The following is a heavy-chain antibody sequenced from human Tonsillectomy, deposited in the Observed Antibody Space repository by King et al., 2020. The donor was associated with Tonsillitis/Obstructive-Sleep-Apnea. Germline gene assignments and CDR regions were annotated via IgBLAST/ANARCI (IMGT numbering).Heavy chain of an antibody. V-gene: IGHV3-21*01. CDR3: ARQGEAIFLGEFDR. D-gene: IGHD3-9*01. Sequence: QLAQSGGGLVKPGGSLRLSCVASGFTFSSYSMNWVRQAPGKGLEWVSSISSSSSYEYYAGSVKGRFTISRDNAKNSLYLQMNSLRVEDTAVYYCARQGEAIFLGEFDRWGQGTLVTVSS. CDR1: GFTFSSYS. CDR2: ISSSSSYE. J-gene: IGHJ5*02.